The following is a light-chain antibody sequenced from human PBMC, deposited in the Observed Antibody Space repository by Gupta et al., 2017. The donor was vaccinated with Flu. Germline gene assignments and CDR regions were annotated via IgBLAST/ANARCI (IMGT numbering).Light chain of an antibody. V-gene: IGKV1-5*03. J-gene: IGKJ2*01. CDR1: QTITHW. Sequence: DIQMTQSPSTLSASVGDRVTISCRASQTITHWLAWYQQKPGKAPKLLIYRASDLQSGVPSRFSGSGFGTEFTLTISSLQPDDSATYSCQQDNNQPYTFGQGTKLEIK. CDR3: QQDNNQPYT. CDR2: RAS.